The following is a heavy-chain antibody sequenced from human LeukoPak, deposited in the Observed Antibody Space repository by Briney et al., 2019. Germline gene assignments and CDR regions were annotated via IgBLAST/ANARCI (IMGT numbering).Heavy chain of an antibody. CDR1: GGSISSYY. Sequence: SETLSLTCTVSGGSISSYYWSWIRQPPGKGLEWIGYIYYSGSTNYNPSLKSRVTISVDTSKNQFSLKLSSVTAADTAVYYCAGSEVVAALNWFDPWGQGALVTASS. CDR3: AGSEVVAALNWFDP. D-gene: IGHD2-15*01. CDR2: IYYSGST. V-gene: IGHV4-59*08. J-gene: IGHJ5*02.